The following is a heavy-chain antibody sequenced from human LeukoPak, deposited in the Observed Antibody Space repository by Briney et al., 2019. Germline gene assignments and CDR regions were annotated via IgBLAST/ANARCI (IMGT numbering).Heavy chain of an antibody. CDR3: ARDLPGEGIDY. V-gene: IGHV3-74*01. J-gene: IGHJ4*02. CDR2: INSDGSGT. Sequence: GRSLRLSCAASGFTFSSHWMHWVRQAPGKGLVWVSHINSDGSGTSYADSVKGRFTISRDNAKNTLNLQMNSLRAEDTAVYYCARDLPGEGIDYWGLGTLVTVSS. CDR1: GFTFSSHW. D-gene: IGHD3-10*01.